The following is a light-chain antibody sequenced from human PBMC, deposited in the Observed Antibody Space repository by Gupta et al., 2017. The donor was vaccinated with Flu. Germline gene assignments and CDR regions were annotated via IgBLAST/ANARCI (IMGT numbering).Light chain of an antibody. J-gene: IGLJ3*02. Sequence: QSVLTQPPSASGTPGQRVIISCSGTRSNIGDNSVYWFQQLPGMAPNLLIYKNDRRPSGVPDRFSGSKSGTSASLAITGLRSEDEADYYCAAWDDNLLWVFGGGTTLTVV. CDR2: KND. V-gene: IGLV1-47*01. CDR3: AAWDDNLLWV. CDR1: RSNIGDNS.